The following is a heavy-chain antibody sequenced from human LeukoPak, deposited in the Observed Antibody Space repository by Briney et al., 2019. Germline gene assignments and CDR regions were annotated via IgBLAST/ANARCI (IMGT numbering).Heavy chain of an antibody. J-gene: IGHJ3*02. CDR3: ARDPDAFDI. CDR1: GGTFSSYA. V-gene: IGHV1-69*04. CDR2: IIPIFGIA. Sequence: ASVKVSCKASGGTFSSYAISWVRQAPGQGLEWMGRIIPIFGIANYAQKFQGRVTITADKSTSTAYMELSSLRSEDTAVYYCARDPDAFDIWGQGTMVTVSS.